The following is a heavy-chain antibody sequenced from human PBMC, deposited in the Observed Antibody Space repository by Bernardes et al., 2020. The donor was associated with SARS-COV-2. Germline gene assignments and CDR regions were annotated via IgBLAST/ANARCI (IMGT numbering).Heavy chain of an antibody. V-gene: IGHV3-33*01. CDR1: GFTFSSYG. CDR3: AADLVVFGRGIDY. D-gene: IGHD3-22*01. CDR2: IWNDGSNK. Sequence: GGPLRPSCASSGFTFSSYGMHWVRRGPGKWLEWVAVIWNDGSNKYYADSVKGRFTISRDNSKNTLYLQMNSLRAEDTAVYYCAADLVVFGRGIDYWGQGTLVTVSS. J-gene: IGHJ4*02.